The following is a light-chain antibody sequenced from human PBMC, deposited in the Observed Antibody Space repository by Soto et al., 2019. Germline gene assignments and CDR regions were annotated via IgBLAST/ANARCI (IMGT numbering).Light chain of an antibody. CDR2: KAS. V-gene: IGKV1-5*03. Sequence: DIQMTQSPSSLSASVGDRVTITFGASQSISSYLNWYQQKPGKAPKLLIYKASTLKSGVPSRFSGSGSGTEFTLTISSLQPDDFATYYCQHYNSYSEAFGQGTKVDIK. CDR3: QHYNSYSEA. CDR1: QSISSY. J-gene: IGKJ1*01.